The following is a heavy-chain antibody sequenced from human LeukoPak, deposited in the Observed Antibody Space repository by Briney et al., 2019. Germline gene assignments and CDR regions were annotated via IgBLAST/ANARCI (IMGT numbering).Heavy chain of an antibody. Sequence: PGGSLRLSCSASGFIFSDYAMHWVRQAPGKRLEYVSAISTNGDYTYYADSVKARFTVSRDNSKNTLYLQMSSLRAEDTAVYYCVKVRIVGLAYFDYWGQGALVTASS. CDR1: GFIFSDYA. CDR3: VKVRIVGLAYFDY. J-gene: IGHJ4*02. V-gene: IGHV3-64D*06. D-gene: IGHD1-26*01. CDR2: ISTNGDYT.